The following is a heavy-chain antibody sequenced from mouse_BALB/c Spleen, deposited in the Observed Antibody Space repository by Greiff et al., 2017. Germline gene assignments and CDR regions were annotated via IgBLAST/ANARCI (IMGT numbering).Heavy chain of an antibody. Sequence: EVHLVESGGGLVQPGGSRKLSCAASGFTFSSFGMHWVRQAPEKGLEWVAYISSGSSTIYYADTVKGRFTISRDNPKNTLFLQMTSLRSEDTAMYYCARREITTVVHYYAMDYWGQGTSVTVSS. CDR1: GFTFSSFG. D-gene: IGHD1-1*01. CDR2: ISSGSSTI. J-gene: IGHJ4*01. CDR3: ARREITTVVHYYAMDY. V-gene: IGHV5-17*02.